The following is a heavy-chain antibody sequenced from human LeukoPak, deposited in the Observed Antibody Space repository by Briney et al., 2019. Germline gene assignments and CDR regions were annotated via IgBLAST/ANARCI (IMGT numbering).Heavy chain of an antibody. CDR2: IYTTGSS. CDR1: GGSISGINYY. D-gene: IGHD3-10*01. Sequence: PSETLSLTCTVSGGSISGINYYWTWIRQPAGKGLKWIGRIYTTGSSNYNPSLKSRVTISVDTSNNQFSLKLSSVTAADTAVYYCARVSPSGVWDVWGQGTTVTVSS. CDR3: ARVSPSGVWDV. V-gene: IGHV4-61*02. J-gene: IGHJ6*02.